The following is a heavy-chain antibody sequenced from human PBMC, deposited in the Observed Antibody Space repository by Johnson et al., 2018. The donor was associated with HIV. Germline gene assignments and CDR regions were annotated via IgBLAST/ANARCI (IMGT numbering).Heavy chain of an antibody. V-gene: IGHV3-9*01. CDR3: THYSGSFYMGAFDI. CDR1: GFTFDDYA. J-gene: IGHJ3*02. Sequence: LVESGGGLVQPGRSLRLSCAASGFTFDDYAMHWVRQAPGKGLEWVSGINWNGGVTGYADSVKGRFTISRDNTKNSLYLQMNSLRAEDTALYYCTHYSGSFYMGAFDIWGQGTMVTVSS. CDR2: INWNGGVT. D-gene: IGHD1-26*01.